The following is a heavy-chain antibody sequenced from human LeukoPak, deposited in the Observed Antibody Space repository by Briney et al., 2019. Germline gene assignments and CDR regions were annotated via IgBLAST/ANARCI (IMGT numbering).Heavy chain of an antibody. CDR3: ARVSDSSGYYDYYFDY. V-gene: IGHV3-33*01. CDR1: GFTSSSYG. D-gene: IGHD3-22*01. Sequence: GGSLRLSCAASGFTSSSYGMHWVRQAPGKGLEWVAVIWYDGSNKYYADSVKGRYTISRDNSKNTLYLQMNSLRAEDTAVYYCARVSDSSGYYDYYFDYWGQGTLVTVSS. J-gene: IGHJ4*02. CDR2: IWYDGSNK.